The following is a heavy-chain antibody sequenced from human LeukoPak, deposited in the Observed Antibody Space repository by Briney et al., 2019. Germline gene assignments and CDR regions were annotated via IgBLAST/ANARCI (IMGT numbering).Heavy chain of an antibody. CDR2: INHSGST. CDR1: GGSFSGYY. CDR3: ARTPGTTVTTQDFDY. Sequence: PSETLSLTCAVYGGSFSGYYWSWIRQPPGKGLKWIGEINHSGSTNYNPSLKSRVTISVDTSKNQFSLKLSSVTAADTAVYYCARTPGTTVTTQDFDYWGQGTLVTVSS. J-gene: IGHJ4*02. V-gene: IGHV4-34*01. D-gene: IGHD4-17*01.